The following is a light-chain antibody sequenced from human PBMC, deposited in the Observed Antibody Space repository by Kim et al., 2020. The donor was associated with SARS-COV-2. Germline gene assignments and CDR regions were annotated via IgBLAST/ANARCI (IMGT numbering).Light chain of an antibody. CDR2: DAS. Sequence: EVVMTQSPAALSVSLGERATLSCWASQSVTTSLAWYQQKPGQAPRLLIYDASTRATGTPGRVSGSGSGTEFTLTISSLQSGDFALYYCQQYYKGPLTFGQGTKVDIK. V-gene: IGKV3-15*01. J-gene: IGKJ1*01. CDR1: QSVTTS. CDR3: QQYYKGPLT.